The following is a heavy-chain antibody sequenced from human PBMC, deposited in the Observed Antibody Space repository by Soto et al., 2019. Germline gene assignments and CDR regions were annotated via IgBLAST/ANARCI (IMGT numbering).Heavy chain of an antibody. Sequence: QVQLQESGPGLVKPSQTLSLTCTVSGGSISSGDYYWSWIRQPPGKGLEWIGYIYYSGSTYYNPSLESRVTTSVDTSKNQFSLKLSSVTAADTAVYYWARERPDGSRLDPWGQGTLVTVSS. J-gene: IGHJ5*02. CDR2: IYYSGST. V-gene: IGHV4-30-4*01. CDR1: GGSISSGDYY. D-gene: IGHD2-15*01. CDR3: ARERPDGSRLDP.